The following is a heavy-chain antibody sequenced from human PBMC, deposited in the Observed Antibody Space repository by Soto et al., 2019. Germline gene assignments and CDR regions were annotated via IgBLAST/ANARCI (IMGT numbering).Heavy chain of an antibody. Sequence: PGESLKISWKGSGYSFTSYWIGWVRQMPGKGLEWMGIIYPGDSDTRYSPSFQGQVTISADKSISTAYLQWSSLKASDTAMYYCARPRGYCSGGSCDGSVAFDIWGQGTMVTVSS. V-gene: IGHV5-51*01. J-gene: IGHJ3*02. CDR2: IYPGDSDT. D-gene: IGHD2-15*01. CDR1: GYSFTSYW. CDR3: ARPRGYCSGGSCDGSVAFDI.